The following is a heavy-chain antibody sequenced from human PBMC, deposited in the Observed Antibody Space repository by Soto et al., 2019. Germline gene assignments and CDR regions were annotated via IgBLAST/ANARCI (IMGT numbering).Heavy chain of an antibody. D-gene: IGHD1-26*01. J-gene: IGHJ4*02. V-gene: IGHV3-30-3*01. Sequence: HPGGSLRLSCAASGFTFSSYAMHWVRQAPGKGLEWVAVISYDGSNKYYADSVKGRFTISRDNSKNTLYLQMNSLRAEDTAVYYCARESSVVSGSYWESTFDYWGQGTRVTVSS. CDR1: GFTFSSYA. CDR3: ARESSVVSGSYWESTFDY. CDR2: ISYDGSNK.